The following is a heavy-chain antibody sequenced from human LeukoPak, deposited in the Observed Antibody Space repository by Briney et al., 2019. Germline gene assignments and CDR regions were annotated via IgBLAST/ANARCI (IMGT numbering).Heavy chain of an antibody. V-gene: IGHV1-69*04. CDR2: IIPILGIA. CDR1: GGTFSSYA. CDR3: ARDPHYYGSGTSGDY. Sequence: GASVKVSCKASGGTFSSYAISWVRQAPGQGLEWMGRIIPILGIANYAQKFQGRVAITADKSTSTAYMELSSLRSEDTAVYYCARDPHYYGSGTSGDYWGQGTLVIVSS. D-gene: IGHD3-10*01. J-gene: IGHJ4*02.